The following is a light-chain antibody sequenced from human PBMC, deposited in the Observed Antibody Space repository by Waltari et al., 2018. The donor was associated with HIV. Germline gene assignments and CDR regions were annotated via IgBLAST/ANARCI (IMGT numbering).Light chain of an antibody. Sequence: QPMLTQPPLASGIPGQRVTISCSGTISNIGQTTPHWYQQFPGTAPKLLIHKNNQRPAGVPGRFSGAESGSSASLAIRGLQSEDEADYYCASWDDRLSGQGVFGGGTRLTVL. CDR3: ASWDDRLSGQGV. CDR2: KNN. CDR1: ISNIGQTT. V-gene: IGLV1-44*01. J-gene: IGLJ3*02.